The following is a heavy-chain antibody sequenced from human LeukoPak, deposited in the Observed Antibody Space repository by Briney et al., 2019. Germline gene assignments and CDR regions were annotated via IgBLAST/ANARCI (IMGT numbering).Heavy chain of an antibody. CDR2: INHSGST. Sequence: PSETLSLTCPVCGGSFSGYYWSWIRQPPAKGLEWIGEINHSGSTNYNPSLKSRVTISVDTSKNQFSLKLSSVTAADTAVYYCASRELYDILTGPSPWGQGTLVTVSS. J-gene: IGHJ5*02. CDR3: ASRELYDILTGPSP. D-gene: IGHD3-9*01. V-gene: IGHV4-34*01. CDR1: GGSFSGYY.